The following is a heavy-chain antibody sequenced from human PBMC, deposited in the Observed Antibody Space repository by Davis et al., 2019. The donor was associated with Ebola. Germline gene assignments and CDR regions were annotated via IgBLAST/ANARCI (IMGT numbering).Heavy chain of an antibody. CDR3: ANGYCSSTSCSNRNYYYGMDV. Sequence: GRFTISRDNSKNTLYLQMNSLRAEDTAVYYCANGYCSSTSCSNRNYYYGMDVWGQGTTVTVSS. V-gene: IGHV3-23*01. J-gene: IGHJ6*02. D-gene: IGHD2-2*01.